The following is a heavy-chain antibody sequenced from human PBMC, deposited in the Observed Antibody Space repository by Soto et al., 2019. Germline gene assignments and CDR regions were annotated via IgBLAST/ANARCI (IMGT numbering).Heavy chain of an antibody. CDR3: ARFPRGYSYGHFDY. V-gene: IGHV4-61*05. J-gene: IGHJ4*02. CDR1: GASISSTSYY. CDR2: IYYSGST. Sequence: PSETLSLTCTVSGASISSTSYYWGWIRQPPGKGLEWIGYIYYSGSTNYNPSLKSRVTISVDTSKNQFSLKLSSVTAADTAVYYCARFPRGYSYGHFDYWGQGTLVTVSS. D-gene: IGHD5-18*01.